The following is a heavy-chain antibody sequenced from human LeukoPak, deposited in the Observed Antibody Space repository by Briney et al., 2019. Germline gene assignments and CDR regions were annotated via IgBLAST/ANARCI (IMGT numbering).Heavy chain of an antibody. Sequence: SETLSLTCSVSGASISSSYYYWGWIRQPPGKGLEWIGSIYYSGTTYYKTSLESRVTISMDTSKNQFSLRLKSATAADTAVYYCARHEYSGSYYGLSWFDPWGQGTLVTVSS. V-gene: IGHV4-39*01. CDR1: GASISSSYYY. J-gene: IGHJ5*02. D-gene: IGHD1-26*01. CDR3: ARHEYSGSYYGLSWFDP. CDR2: IYYSGTT.